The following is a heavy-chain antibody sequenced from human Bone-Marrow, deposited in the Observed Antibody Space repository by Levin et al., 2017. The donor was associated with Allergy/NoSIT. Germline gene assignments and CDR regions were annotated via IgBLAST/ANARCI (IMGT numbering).Heavy chain of an antibody. V-gene: IGHV3-23*01. CDR2: ISKTGINT. CDR1: GFTFSTYA. Sequence: GGSLRLSCAASGFTFSTYAMSWVRQAPGKGLEWVSSISKTGINTHYADSVKGRFIISRDNSKNTLYLQMNSLRAEDTAIHFCAKDALLTMSGCFYHSHGMHVWGQGTTVTVSS. J-gene: IGHJ6*02. D-gene: IGHD3-9*01. CDR3: AKDALLTMSGCFYHSHGMHV.